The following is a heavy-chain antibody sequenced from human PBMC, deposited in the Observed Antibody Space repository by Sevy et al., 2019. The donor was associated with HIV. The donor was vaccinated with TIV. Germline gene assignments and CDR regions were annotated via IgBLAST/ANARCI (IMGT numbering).Heavy chain of an antibody. CDR2: IFNTGNT. D-gene: IGHD3-3*01. CDR3: ARGTIYDFWRD. Sequence: SETLSLTCTVSGGSFSSYYWSWIRQPPGKGLEWIGYIFNTGNTNYSPSLQSRVTISVDTSKKQFSLKLSSVTAADTAVYYCARGTIYDFWRDWGQGTLVTVSS. CDR1: GGSFSSYY. V-gene: IGHV4-59*01. J-gene: IGHJ4*02.